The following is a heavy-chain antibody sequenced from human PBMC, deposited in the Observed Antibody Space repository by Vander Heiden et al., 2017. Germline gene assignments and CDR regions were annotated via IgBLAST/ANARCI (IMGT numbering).Heavy chain of an antibody. V-gene: IGHV1-46*01. J-gene: IGHJ1*01. CDR2: INPSGGST. D-gene: IGHD3-22*01. CDR3: ARDRESSGYYFARLYFQH. CDR1: GYTFTTYY. Sequence: QVQLVQSGVEVKKPGASVTVSCKASGYTFTTYYMHWVRQAPGQGLEWMGIINPSGGSTSYAQRFQGRVIMTRDTSTSTVYMELSSLRSEDTAVYYCARDRESSGYYFARLYFQHWGQGTLVTVSS.